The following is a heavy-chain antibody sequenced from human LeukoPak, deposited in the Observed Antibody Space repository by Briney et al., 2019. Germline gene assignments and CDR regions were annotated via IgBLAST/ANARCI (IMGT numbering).Heavy chain of an antibody. CDR1: GFTFSSYR. CDR3: ARDVEYYYFDY. V-gene: IGHV3-21*01. J-gene: IGHJ4*02. Sequence: GGSLRLSCAASGFTFSSYRMNWVRQAPGKGREWVSSISSSSSYIYYADSVKGRFTLSRDNARNSLYLQMNSLRAEDTAVYYCARDVEYYYFDYWGQGTLVTVSS. D-gene: IGHD2/OR15-2a*01. CDR2: ISSSSSYI.